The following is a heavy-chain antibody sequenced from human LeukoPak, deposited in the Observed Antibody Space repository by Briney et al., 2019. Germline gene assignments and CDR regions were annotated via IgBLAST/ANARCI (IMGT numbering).Heavy chain of an antibody. D-gene: IGHD1-26*01. CDR3: ARDPYSGNYGNYYYYYMDI. CDR2: ITSSGTYI. V-gene: IGHV3-21*01. Sequence: GGSLRLSCAASGFTFSSYAMSWVRQAPGKALEWVSSITSSGTYIFYADSVKGRFTISRDDAKNSLYLQINSLGPEDTAVYYCARDPYSGNYGNYYYYYMDIWGKGTTVTVSS. CDR1: GFTFSSYA. J-gene: IGHJ6*03.